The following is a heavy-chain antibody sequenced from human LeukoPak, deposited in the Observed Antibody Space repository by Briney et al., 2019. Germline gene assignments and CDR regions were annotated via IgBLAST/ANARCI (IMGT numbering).Heavy chain of an antibody. CDR3: ASGEPGIAAAGTLDY. Sequence: AASVKVSCKASVGTFSSYAISWVRQAPGQGLEWMGGIIPIFGTANYAQKFQGRVTITADDSTSTAYMELSSLRSEDTAVYYCASGEPGIAAAGTLDYWGQGTLVTVSS. CDR1: VGTFSSYA. J-gene: IGHJ4*02. CDR2: IIPIFGTA. D-gene: IGHD6-13*01. V-gene: IGHV1-69*13.